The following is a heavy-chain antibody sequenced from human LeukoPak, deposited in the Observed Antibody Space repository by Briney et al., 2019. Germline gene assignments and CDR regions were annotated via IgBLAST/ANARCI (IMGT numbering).Heavy chain of an antibody. V-gene: IGHV3-53*01. CDR1: GFTVSSNY. Sequence: GGSLRLSCAASGFTVSSNYMSWVRQAPGKGLEWVSVIYSCGSTYYADSVKGRFTISRDNSKNTLYLQMNSLRAEDTAVYYCARRGSTRSYGYWFDPWGQGTLVTVSS. CDR2: IYSCGST. D-gene: IGHD1-26*01. CDR3: ARRGSTRSYGYWFDP. J-gene: IGHJ5*02.